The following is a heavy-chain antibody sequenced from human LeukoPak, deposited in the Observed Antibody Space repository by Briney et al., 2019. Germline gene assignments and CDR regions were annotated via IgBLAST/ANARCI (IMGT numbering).Heavy chain of an antibody. D-gene: IGHD2-15*01. CDR3: ARDLGYCSGGRCFGGWFDP. Sequence: GGSLRLSCAAAGFTFTNYCMRWVRQAPGKGLVWVSRINTDESSTLYAASVKGGFTFSRDNARNSLYLQMNSRRAVDTAVYYCARDLGYCSGGRCFGGWFDPWGRGTLVTVSS. CDR1: GFTFTNYC. J-gene: IGHJ5*02. V-gene: IGHV3-74*01. CDR2: INTDESST.